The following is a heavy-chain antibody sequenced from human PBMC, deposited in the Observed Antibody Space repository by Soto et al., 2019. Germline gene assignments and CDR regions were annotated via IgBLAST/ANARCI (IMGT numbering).Heavy chain of an antibody. D-gene: IGHD4-17*01. CDR3: ARLVTTVTHFDY. V-gene: IGHV4-59*08. CDR1: GGSISSYY. J-gene: IGHJ4*02. CDR2: IYYSGDT. Sequence: QVQLQESGPGLVKPSETLSLTCTVSGGSISSYYWSWIRQPPGKGLEYIGYIYYSGDTNYNPSLKSRVTISVDTSKNQFSLKVSSATAADTAVYYCARLVTTVTHFDYWGQGTLFTVSS.